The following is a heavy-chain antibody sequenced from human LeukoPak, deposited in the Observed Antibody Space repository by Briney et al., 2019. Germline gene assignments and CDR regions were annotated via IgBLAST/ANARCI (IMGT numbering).Heavy chain of an antibody. V-gene: IGHV4-39*01. J-gene: IGHJ4*02. CDR3: ARRGTTVVVDY. D-gene: IGHD1-7*01. CDR1: GGSISSGTYY. CDR2: ISYSGST. Sequence: PSETLSLTCTVSGGSISSGTYYWNWIRQPPGKGLEWIGSISYSGSTNYNPSLKSRVTMSVDTSKNQFSLNLTSVTAADTAVHYCARRGTTVVVDYWGQGTLVIVSS.